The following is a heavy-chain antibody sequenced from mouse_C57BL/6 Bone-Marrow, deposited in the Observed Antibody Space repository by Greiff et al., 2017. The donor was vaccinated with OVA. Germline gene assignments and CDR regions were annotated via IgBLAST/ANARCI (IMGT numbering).Heavy chain of an antibody. CDR1: GYTFTSYG. CDR3: ARGYKGAMDY. CDR2: IYPRSGNT. V-gene: IGHV1-81*01. J-gene: IGHJ4*01. D-gene: IGHD3-1*01. Sequence: VQLQQSGAELARPGASVKLSCKASGYTFTSYGISWVKQRTGQGLEWIGEIYPRSGNTYYNEKFKGKATLTAEKSSSTAYMQLSSLTSEDSAVYFCARGYKGAMDYWGQGTSVTVSS.